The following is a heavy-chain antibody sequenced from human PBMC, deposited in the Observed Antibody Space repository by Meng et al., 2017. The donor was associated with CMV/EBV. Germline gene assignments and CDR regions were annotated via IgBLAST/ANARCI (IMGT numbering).Heavy chain of an antibody. V-gene: IGHV3-30*02. CDR1: GFSFNYYG. Sequence: GGFLRLSCAASGFSFNYYGMHWVRQAPDKGLEWVAFIRYDGSNKYYADSVKGRFTISRDNSKNTLYLQINSLRAEDTAVYYCAKDWSVGSEDFDCWGQGTLVTVSS. CDR2: IRYDGSNK. D-gene: IGHD3-3*01. CDR3: AKDWSVGSEDFDC. J-gene: IGHJ4*02.